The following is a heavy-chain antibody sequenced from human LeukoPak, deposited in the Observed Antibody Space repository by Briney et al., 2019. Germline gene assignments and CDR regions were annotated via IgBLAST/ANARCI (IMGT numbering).Heavy chain of an antibody. D-gene: IGHD3-22*01. CDR2: IIPIFGTA. CDR1: GFTFTSSA. V-gene: IGHV1-69*05. CDR3: ATDRYYYDSSGYSNY. Sequence: SVKVSCKASGFTFTSSAMQWVRQARGQRLEWMGGIIPIFGTANYAQKFQGRVTITTDESTSTAYMELSSLRSEDTAVYYCATDRYYYDSSGYSNYWGQGTLVTVSS. J-gene: IGHJ4*02.